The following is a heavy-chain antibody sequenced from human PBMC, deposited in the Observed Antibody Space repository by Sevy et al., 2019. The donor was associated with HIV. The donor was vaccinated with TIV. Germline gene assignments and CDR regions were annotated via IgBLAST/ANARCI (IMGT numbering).Heavy chain of an antibody. V-gene: IGHV3-53*01. CDR2: IYSDGST. CDR1: GFTVSDNY. Sequence: GGSLRLSCAASGFTVSDNYMSWVRQAPGKGLEWVSVIYSDGSTYYADSMKGRLTISRDNSKNTLYRQMNSLRAEDTAVYYCANHASDYDSRGYLERDAFDIWGQGTMVTVSS. CDR3: ANHASDYDSRGYLERDAFDI. J-gene: IGHJ3*02. D-gene: IGHD3-22*01.